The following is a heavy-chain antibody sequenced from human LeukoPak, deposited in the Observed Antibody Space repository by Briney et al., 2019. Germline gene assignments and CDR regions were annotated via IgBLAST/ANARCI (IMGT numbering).Heavy chain of an antibody. V-gene: IGHV3-23*01. D-gene: IGHD2-15*01. Sequence: GGSLRLSCAASGFTFSTYAMNWVRQAPGKGLEWVSTINHNGGNTYYADSVKGRFTISRDNSKNTVYLQMNSLRAEDTAVYYCAREIGELGYCSGGSCYSGPGYFDYWGQGTLVTVSS. CDR2: INHNGGNT. CDR1: GFTFSTYA. J-gene: IGHJ4*02. CDR3: AREIGELGYCSGGSCYSGPGYFDY.